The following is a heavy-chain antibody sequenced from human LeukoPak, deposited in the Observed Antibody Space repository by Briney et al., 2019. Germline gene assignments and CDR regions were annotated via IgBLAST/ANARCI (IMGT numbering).Heavy chain of an antibody. V-gene: IGHV4-30-4*01. J-gene: IGHJ6*02. CDR3: ARDLVSGPSRGLDV. CDR1: GGSISSDDYY. Sequence: SETLSLTCTVSGGSISSDDYYWSGIRQPPGKGLEWIGYISYTGSTYDTPSLRSRVSISIDTSKKHFSLNLRSVTAADTAVYYCARDLVSGPSRGLDVWGQGTTVTVSS. D-gene: IGHD2-15*01. CDR2: ISYTGST.